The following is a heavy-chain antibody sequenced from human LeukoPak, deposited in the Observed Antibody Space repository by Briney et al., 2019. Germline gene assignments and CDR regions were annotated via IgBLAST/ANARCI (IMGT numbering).Heavy chain of an antibody. V-gene: IGHV4-4*02. J-gene: IGHJ4*02. D-gene: IGHD1-26*01. CDR2: IYHSGST. Sequence: KSSETLSLTCAVSGGSISSSNWWSWVRQPPGKGLEWIGEIYHSGSTNYNPSLKSRVTISVDTSKNQFSLKLNSVTAADTAVYYCARRERSSPVGYWGQGTRVIVSS. CDR1: GGSISSSNW. CDR3: ARRERSSPVGY.